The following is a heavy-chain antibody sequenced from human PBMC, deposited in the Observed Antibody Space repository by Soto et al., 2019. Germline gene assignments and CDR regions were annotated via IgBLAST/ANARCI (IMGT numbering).Heavy chain of an antibody. V-gene: IGHV3-30-3*01. Sequence: QVQLVESGGGVVQPGRSLRLSCAASGFTFSSYAMHWARQAPGKGLEWVAVVSYDGSNKYYADSVKGRFTISRDNSKNTLYLQMNSLRAEDTAVYYCARPITGGYCISTSCYSAMDVWGQGTTVTVSS. CDR1: GFTFSSYA. CDR2: VSYDGSNK. D-gene: IGHD2-2*01. CDR3: ARPITGGYCISTSCYSAMDV. J-gene: IGHJ6*02.